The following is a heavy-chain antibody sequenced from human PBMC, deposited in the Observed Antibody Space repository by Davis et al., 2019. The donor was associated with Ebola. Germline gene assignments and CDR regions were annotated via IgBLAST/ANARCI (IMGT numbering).Heavy chain of an antibody. D-gene: IGHD1-26*01. V-gene: IGHV3-33*06. CDR1: GFTFSSYG. CDR3: AKPPNNIVGAIYYFDY. CDR2: IWYDGSNK. J-gene: IGHJ4*02. Sequence: PGGSLRLSCAASGFTFSSYGMHWVRQAPGKGLEWVAVIWYDGSNKYYADSVKGRFTISRDNSKNTLYMQMNSLRAEDTAVYYCAKPPNNIVGAIYYFDYWGQGTLVTVSS.